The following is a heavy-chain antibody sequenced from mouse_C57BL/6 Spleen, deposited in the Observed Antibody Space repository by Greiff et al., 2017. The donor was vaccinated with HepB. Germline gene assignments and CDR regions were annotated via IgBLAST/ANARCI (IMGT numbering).Heavy chain of an antibody. J-gene: IGHJ4*01. CDR1: GYTFTDYY. Sequence: EVQLQQSGPVLVKPGASVKMSCKASGYTFTDYYMNWVKQSHGKSLEWIGVINPYNGGTSYNQKFKGKATLTVDKSSSTAYMELNSLTSEDSAVYYCASGGQLRLRGFYYAMDYWGQGTSVTVSS. V-gene: IGHV1-19*01. CDR3: ASGGQLRLRGFYYAMDY. CDR2: INPYNGGT. D-gene: IGHD3-2*02.